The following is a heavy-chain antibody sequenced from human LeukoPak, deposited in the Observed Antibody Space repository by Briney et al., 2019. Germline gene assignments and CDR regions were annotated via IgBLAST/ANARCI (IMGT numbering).Heavy chain of an antibody. CDR3: ARDEARVLDY. CDR1: GGSISSGGYY. Sequence: SETLSLTCTVSGGSISSGGYYWSWIRQPPGKGLEWIGYIYHSGSTYYNPSLKSRVTISVDRSKNQFSLKLSSVTAADTAVYYCARDEARVLDYWGQGALVTVSS. V-gene: IGHV4-30-2*01. CDR2: IYHSGST. J-gene: IGHJ4*02.